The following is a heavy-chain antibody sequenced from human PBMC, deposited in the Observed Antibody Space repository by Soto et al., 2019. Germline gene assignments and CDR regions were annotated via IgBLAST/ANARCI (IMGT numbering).Heavy chain of an antibody. D-gene: IGHD6-13*01. CDR2: IKSKTDGGTT. CDR1: GFTFSNAW. CDR3: TTVAAAGHTFYFDY. J-gene: IGHJ4*02. Sequence: SGGSLRLSCAASGFTFSNAWMSWVRQAPGKGLEWVGRIKSKTDGGTTDYAAPVKGRFTISRDDSKNTLYLQMNSLKTEDTAVYYCTTVAAAGHTFYFDYWGQGTLVTVSS. V-gene: IGHV3-15*01.